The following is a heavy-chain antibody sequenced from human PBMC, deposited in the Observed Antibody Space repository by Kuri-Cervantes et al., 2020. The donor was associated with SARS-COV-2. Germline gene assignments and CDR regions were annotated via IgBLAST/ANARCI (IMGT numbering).Heavy chain of an antibody. D-gene: IGHD4-23*01. CDR1: GFTFNTYW. Sequence: GESLKISCAASGFTFNTYWISWVRQAPGKGLEWVSLIYSGGASTYYADSVRGRFTISRDNSKNTLSLQMNSLRAEDTAIYYCAKGGGSFDYWGQGTLVTVSS. J-gene: IGHJ4*02. CDR3: AKGGGSFDY. V-gene: IGHV3-23*03. CDR2: IYSGGAST.